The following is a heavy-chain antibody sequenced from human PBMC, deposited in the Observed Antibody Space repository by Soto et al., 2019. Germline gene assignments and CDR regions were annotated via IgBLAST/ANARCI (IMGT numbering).Heavy chain of an antibody. Sequence: QVQLVESGGGVVQPGRSLRLSCAASGFTFSSYGMHWVRQAPGKGLEWVAVIWYDGSNKYYADSVKGRFTISRDNSKNTLYLKRNSLRAEDTAVYYCARDGGEYGDAGWYFDLWGRGTLVTVSS. CDR1: GFTFSSYG. CDR3: ARDGGEYGDAGWYFDL. V-gene: IGHV3-33*01. D-gene: IGHD4-17*01. CDR2: IWYDGSNK. J-gene: IGHJ2*01.